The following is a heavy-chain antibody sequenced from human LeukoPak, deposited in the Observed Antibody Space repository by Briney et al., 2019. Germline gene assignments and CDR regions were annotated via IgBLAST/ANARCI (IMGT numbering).Heavy chain of an antibody. CDR1: GFTFSRDT. V-gene: IGHV3-23*01. J-gene: IGHJ4*02. D-gene: IGHD2/OR15-2a*01. CDR2: ISNTGGRT. Sequence: GGSLRLSCAGSGFTFSRDTMSWVRQAPGRGLEWVSAISNTGGRTDYADSVKGRFTISRDNSKSTLYLQMDSLRAEDTAVYYCARDEDTSALSEYWGQGTLVTVSS. CDR3: ARDEDTSALSEY.